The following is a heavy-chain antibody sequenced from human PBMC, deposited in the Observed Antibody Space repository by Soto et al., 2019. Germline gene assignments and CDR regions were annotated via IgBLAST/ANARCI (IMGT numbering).Heavy chain of an antibody. CDR2: IDPNGGVT. J-gene: IGHJ5*02. Sequence: ASVKVSCKASGYTFTKFHIHWVRQAPGQGLEWKGMIDPNGGVTSYAQKFQGRVTMTSDTSTSTAYMELRSLRSDDTAVYYCARVPNAEEVLDDPWGQGTLVTVSS. CDR3: ARVPNAEEVLDDP. V-gene: IGHV1-46*01. D-gene: IGHD3-3*01. CDR1: GYTFTKFH.